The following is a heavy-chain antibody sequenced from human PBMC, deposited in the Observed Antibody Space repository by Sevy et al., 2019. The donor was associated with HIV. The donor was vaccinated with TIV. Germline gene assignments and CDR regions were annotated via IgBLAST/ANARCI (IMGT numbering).Heavy chain of an antibody. Sequence: SETLSLTCTVSGGSINSDHWNWIRQPPGKGLEWISYVYYTGGTNYNPSLKNRVTISVDRTKNQFSLKLTSVTAADTAVYYCARRNDFDIWGQGTMATVSS. CDR2: VYYTGGT. CDR1: GGSINSDH. CDR3: ARRNDFDI. J-gene: IGHJ3*02. V-gene: IGHV4-59*08.